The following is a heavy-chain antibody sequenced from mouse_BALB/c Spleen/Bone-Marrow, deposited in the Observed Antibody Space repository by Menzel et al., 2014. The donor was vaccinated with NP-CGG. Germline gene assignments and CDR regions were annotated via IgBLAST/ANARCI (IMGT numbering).Heavy chain of an antibody. CDR2: ISSGGLYT. J-gene: IGHJ3*01. Sequence: EVQGVESGGGLVKPGGSLKLSCAASGFTFSSYTTSWVRQTPEKRLEWVATISSGGLYTYYPDSVKGRFTISRDNAKNTLYLQMSSLKSEDTAMYYCTRDYGNYAWFAYWGQGTLVTVSA. CDR1: GFTFSSYT. V-gene: IGHV5-6-4*01. CDR3: TRDYGNYAWFAY. D-gene: IGHD2-1*01.